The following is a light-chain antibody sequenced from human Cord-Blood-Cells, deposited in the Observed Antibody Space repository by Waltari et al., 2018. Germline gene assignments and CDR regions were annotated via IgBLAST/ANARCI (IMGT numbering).Light chain of an antibody. CDR3: QQYNSYST. CDR2: DAS. CDR1: QSISSW. J-gene: IGKJ1*01. Sequence: DIQMTQSPSTLSASVGDRVTITGRVSQSISSWLAWYQQKPGKAPKLLIYDASSLESGVPSRFSGSGSGTEFTLTISSLQPDDFATYHCQQYNSYSTFGQGTKVEIK. V-gene: IGKV1-5*01.